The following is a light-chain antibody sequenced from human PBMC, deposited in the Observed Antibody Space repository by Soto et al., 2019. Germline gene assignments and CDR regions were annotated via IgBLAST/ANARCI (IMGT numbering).Light chain of an antibody. V-gene: IGLV2-14*03. CDR2: DVV. CDR3: SSYTSTMTNV. J-gene: IGLJ1*01. Sequence: QSVLTQPAYVSGSPGQSITISCTGTSSDVGGFNSVSWYQLRPGTAPKLILYDVVDRPSGVSYRFSGSKSGNTASLTISGLQAADEADYFCSSYTSTMTNVFGSGIKVTVL. CDR1: SSDVGGFNS.